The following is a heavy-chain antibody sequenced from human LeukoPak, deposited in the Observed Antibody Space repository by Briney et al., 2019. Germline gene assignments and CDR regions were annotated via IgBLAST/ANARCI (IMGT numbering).Heavy chain of an antibody. Sequence: SGGSLRLSCAASGFTFSSYEMNWVRQAPGKGLEWVSYISSSGSTRYYADSVKGRFTISRDNAKNSLYLQMNSLRAEDTAVYYCARDLLYYYDSSGRFDYWGQGTLVTVSS. CDR2: ISSSGSTR. CDR1: GFTFSSYE. V-gene: IGHV3-48*03. CDR3: ARDLLYYYDSSGRFDY. J-gene: IGHJ4*02. D-gene: IGHD3-22*01.